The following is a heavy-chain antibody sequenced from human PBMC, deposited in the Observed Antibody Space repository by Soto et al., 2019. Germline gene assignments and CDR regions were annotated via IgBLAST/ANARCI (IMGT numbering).Heavy chain of an antibody. J-gene: IGHJ6*02. Sequence: QVQLVESGGGLVKPGGSLRLSCAASGFTFSDYYMTWIRQAPGKGLEWVSYITSTSTIYYADSVKGRFTISRDNAKNSLYLQMNNLRAEDTAVYYCARDHRTGAPFYYYYGMDVWGQGTTVTVSS. V-gene: IGHV3-11*01. CDR1: GFTFSDYY. CDR3: ARDHRTGAPFYYYYGMDV. CDR2: ITSTSTI. D-gene: IGHD1-1*01.